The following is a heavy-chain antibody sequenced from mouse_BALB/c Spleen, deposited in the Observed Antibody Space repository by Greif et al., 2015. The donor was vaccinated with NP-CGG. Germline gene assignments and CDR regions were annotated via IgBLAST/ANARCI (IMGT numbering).Heavy chain of an antibody. CDR2: ISSGGST. Sequence: DVKLQESGGGLVKPGGSLKLSCAASGFTFSSYAMSWVRQTPEKRLEWVASISSGGSTYYPDSVKGRFTISRDNDRNILYLQMSSLRSEDTAMYYCAREGIYYYGSSYEDAMDYWGQGTSVTVSS. D-gene: IGHD1-1*01. CDR1: GFTFSSYA. J-gene: IGHJ4*01. V-gene: IGHV5-6-5*01. CDR3: AREGIYYYGSSYEDAMDY.